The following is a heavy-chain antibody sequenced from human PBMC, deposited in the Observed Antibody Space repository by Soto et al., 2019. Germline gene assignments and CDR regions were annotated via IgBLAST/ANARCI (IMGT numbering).Heavy chain of an antibody. V-gene: IGHV3-30*18. CDR2: ISCDGSNK. Sequence: QVQLVESGGGVVQPGRSLRLSCAASGFTFSSYGMHWVSQAPGKGLEWVAVISCDGSNKYYADSVKGRFTISRDNCKYMLFLQMYSLRAEYSSVYYCAKTRDIVLMVYAPLDYNYCVYVWGQGTTDRGSS. J-gene: IGHJ6*02. CDR1: GFTFSSYG. D-gene: IGHD2-8*01. CDR3: AKTRDIVLMVYAPLDYNYCVYV.